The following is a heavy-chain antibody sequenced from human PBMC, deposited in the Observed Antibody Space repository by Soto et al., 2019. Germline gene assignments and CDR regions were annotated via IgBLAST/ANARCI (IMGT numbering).Heavy chain of an antibody. CDR3: ARDGVGATTFYGYFDY. Sequence: GGSLRLSCASSGFRFSGFGMHWVRQAPGKGLEWVAILRYDGSNKYYADSVKGRFTISRDNSQNTLYLQMDSLRVEDTAVYYCARDGVGATTFYGYFDYWGQGILVTVSS. CDR1: GFRFSGFG. V-gene: IGHV3-30*02. CDR2: LRYDGSNK. D-gene: IGHD1-26*01. J-gene: IGHJ4*02.